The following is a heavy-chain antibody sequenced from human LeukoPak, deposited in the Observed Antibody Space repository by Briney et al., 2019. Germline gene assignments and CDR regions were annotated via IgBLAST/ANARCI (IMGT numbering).Heavy chain of an antibody. V-gene: IGHV4-59*12. D-gene: IGHD3-22*01. CDR2: HYYTGST. J-gene: IGHJ3*02. CDR3: AKSNGYGLIDI. CDR1: SASISTYY. Sequence: PSETLSLTCNVSSASISTYYWSWIRQPPGKGLEWIGYHYYTGSTNYNPSLKRRATISVDTSKNQLSLKLTSVTAADTAVYYCAKSNGYGLIDIWGQGTMVTVSS.